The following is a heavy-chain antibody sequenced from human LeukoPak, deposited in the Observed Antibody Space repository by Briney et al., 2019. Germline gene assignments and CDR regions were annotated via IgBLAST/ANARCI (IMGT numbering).Heavy chain of an antibody. D-gene: IGHD3-22*01. CDR3: TTDGGEGVGFDYDSSGIFDY. J-gene: IGHJ4*02. CDR1: GFTFSNAW. V-gene: IGHV3-15*01. Sequence: GGSLRLSCAASGFTFSNAWMSWVRQAPGKGLEWVGRIKSKTDGGTTDYAAPVKGRFTISRDDSKNTLYLQMSSLKTEDTAVYYCTTDGGEGVGFDYDSSGIFDYWGQGTLVTVSS. CDR2: IKSKTDGGTT.